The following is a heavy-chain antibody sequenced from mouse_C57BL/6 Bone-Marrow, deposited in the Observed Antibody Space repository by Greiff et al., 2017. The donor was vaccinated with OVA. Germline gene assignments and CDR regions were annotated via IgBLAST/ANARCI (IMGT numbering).Heavy chain of an antibody. J-gene: IGHJ4*01. D-gene: IGHD2-3*01. Sequence: DVQLQESGGGLVQPKGSLKLSCAASGFSFNTYAMNWVRQAPGKGLEWVARIRSKSNNYATYYADSVKDRFTISRDDSESMLYLQMNNLKTEDTAMYYCVRHRWSYYYAMDYWGQGTSVTVSS. V-gene: IGHV10-1*01. CDR2: IRSKSNNYAT. CDR1: GFSFNTYA. CDR3: VRHRWSYYYAMDY.